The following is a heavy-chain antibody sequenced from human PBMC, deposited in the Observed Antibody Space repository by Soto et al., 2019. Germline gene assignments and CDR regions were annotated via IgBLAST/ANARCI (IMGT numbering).Heavy chain of an antibody. J-gene: IGHJ4*02. Sequence: SETLSLTCAVSGGSISSSNWWSWVRQPPGKGLEWIGDIYHSGSTSYNPSPKSRVTISVDKSKNQFSLKLNSVTAADTAVYYCAKDVRWGYYWGQGTLVTVSS. D-gene: IGHD2-21*01. CDR2: IYHSGST. V-gene: IGHV4-4*02. CDR1: GGSISSSNW. CDR3: AKDVRWGYY.